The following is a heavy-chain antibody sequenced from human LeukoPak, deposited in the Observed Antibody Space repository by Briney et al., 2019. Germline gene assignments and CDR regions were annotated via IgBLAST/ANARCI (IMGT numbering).Heavy chain of an antibody. V-gene: IGHV3-74*01. CDR2: INSDGSST. Sequence: GRSLRLSCAASGFTFSSYWMHWVRQAPGKGLVWVSRINSDGSSTSYADSVKGRFTISRDNAKNTLYLQMNSLRAEDTAVYYCVWFGELFETNYYYYGMDVWGQGTTVTVSS. CDR1: GFTFSSYW. D-gene: IGHD3-10*01. J-gene: IGHJ6*02. CDR3: VWFGELFETNYYYYGMDV.